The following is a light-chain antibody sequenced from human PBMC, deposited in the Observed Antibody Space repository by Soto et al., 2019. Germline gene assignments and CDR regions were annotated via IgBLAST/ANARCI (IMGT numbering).Light chain of an antibody. CDR1: QSVSSN. CDR3: QQYNSYPWT. Sequence: EILMTQSPATLSVSPGDRVTLSCSASQSVSSNLAWYQQKPGQAPRLLIYGASSRATGIPDRFSGSESGTEFTLTINSLQPDDFATYYCQQYNSYPWTFGQGTKVDIK. J-gene: IGKJ1*01. CDR2: GAS. V-gene: IGKV3-15*01.